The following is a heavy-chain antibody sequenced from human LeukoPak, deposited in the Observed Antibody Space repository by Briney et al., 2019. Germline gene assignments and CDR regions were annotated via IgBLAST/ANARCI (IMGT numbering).Heavy chain of an antibody. CDR1: GGTFSSYA. V-gene: IGHV1-69*04. D-gene: IGHD2-21*02. CDR2: IIPIPGIA. J-gene: IGHJ6*02. Sequence: SVKVSCKASGGTFSSYAISWVRQAPGQGLEWMGRIIPIPGIANYAQKFQGRVTITADKSTSTAYMELSSLRSEDTAVYYCARGTLTQTYGMDVWGQGTTVTVSS. CDR3: ARGTLTQTYGMDV.